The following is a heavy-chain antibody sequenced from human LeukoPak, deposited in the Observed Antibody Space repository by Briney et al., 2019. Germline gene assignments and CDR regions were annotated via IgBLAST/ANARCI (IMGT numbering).Heavy chain of an antibody. CDR1: GGSISSYY. CDR3: ARDPPHDSSGYYSDY. D-gene: IGHD3-22*01. CDR2: IYYSGST. J-gene: IGHJ4*02. V-gene: IGHV4-59*01. Sequence: SETLSLTCTVSGGSISSYYWSWLRQPPGKGLEWIGYIYYSGSTNYNPSLKSRVTISVDTSKNQFSLKLSSVTAADTAVYYCARDPPHDSSGYYSDYWGQGTLVTVSS.